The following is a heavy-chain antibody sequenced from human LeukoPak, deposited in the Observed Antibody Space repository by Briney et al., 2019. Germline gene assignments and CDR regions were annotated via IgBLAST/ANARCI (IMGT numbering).Heavy chain of an antibody. Sequence: GASVKVSCKGSGYTFTGYDMHWVRQAPGQGLEWMGWINPKSRATNYAQNFQGRVTLTRDTSISTAYMQLSSLRSDDTAVYYCARGVDPAVIPYYYYYMDVWGIGTTVTVSS. V-gene: IGHV1-2*02. CDR1: GYTFTGYD. J-gene: IGHJ6*03. CDR3: ARGVDPAVIPYYYYYMDV. D-gene: IGHD5-18*01. CDR2: INPKSRAT.